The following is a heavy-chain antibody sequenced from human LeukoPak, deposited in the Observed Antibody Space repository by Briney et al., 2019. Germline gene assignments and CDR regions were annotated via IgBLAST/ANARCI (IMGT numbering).Heavy chain of an antibody. CDR2: IYYSGST. D-gene: IGHD3/OR15-3a*01. CDR3: ARQTGSGLFILP. V-gene: IGHV4-39*01. Sequence: PSETLSLTCTVSGGSISNGDYYWGWIRQPPGKGLEWIGSIYYSGSTYYNPSLKSQVSISIDTSKNQFSLRLTSVTAADTAVYYCARQTGSGLFILPGGQGTLVTVSS. J-gene: IGHJ4*02. CDR1: GGSISNGDYY.